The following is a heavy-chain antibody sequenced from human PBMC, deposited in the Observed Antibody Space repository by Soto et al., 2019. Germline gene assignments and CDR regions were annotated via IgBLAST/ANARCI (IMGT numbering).Heavy chain of an antibody. Sequence: PGGSLRLSCAASGFTFSDYYMSWIRQAPGKGLEWVSYISSSSSYTNYAEYVKGRFTNSRDNAKNSLYLQMNSLRAEDTAVYYCARDADILTGSDAFDIWGQGTMVTVSS. D-gene: IGHD3-9*01. CDR1: GFTFSDYY. CDR2: ISSSSSYT. J-gene: IGHJ3*02. V-gene: IGHV3-11*05. CDR3: ARDADILTGSDAFDI.